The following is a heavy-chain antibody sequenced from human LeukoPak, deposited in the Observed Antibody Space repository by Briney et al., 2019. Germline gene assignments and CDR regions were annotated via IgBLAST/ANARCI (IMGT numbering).Heavy chain of an antibody. V-gene: IGHV3-74*01. CDR3: ARGGYSGYDFDY. CDR2: INSDGSST. CDR1: GFTFSSYW. D-gene: IGHD5-12*01. Sequence: PGGSLRLSCAASGFTFSSYWMHWVRQAPGKGLVWVSRINSDGSSTSYADSVKGRFTISRDNAKNTLYLQMNSLGAEDTAVYYCARGGYSGYDFDYWGQGTLVTVSS. J-gene: IGHJ4*02.